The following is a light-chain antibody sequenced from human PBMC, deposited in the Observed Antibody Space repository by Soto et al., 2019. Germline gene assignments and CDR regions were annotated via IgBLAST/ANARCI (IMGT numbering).Light chain of an antibody. CDR2: GAS. Sequence: EIVLTQSPATLSLSPGERATLSCRASQSVSSSLAWYQQKPGQAPRLLIYGASNRATGIPDRFSGSGSGTDFTLTISRLEPEDFAVYYCQQYGSSGTFGQGTTGDIK. CDR1: QSVSSS. V-gene: IGKV3-20*01. CDR3: QQYGSSGT. J-gene: IGKJ1*01.